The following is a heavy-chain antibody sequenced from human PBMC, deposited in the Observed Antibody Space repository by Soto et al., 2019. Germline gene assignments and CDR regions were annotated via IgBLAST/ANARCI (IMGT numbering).Heavy chain of an antibody. CDR1: GGSISSYY. CDR2: IYYRWST. J-gene: IGHJ6*03. CDR3: ARTYCSGGSCYYPPDLTYHYYYMAV. V-gene: IGHV4-59*01. Sequence: PSETLSLTCTVSGGSISSYYWSWIRQPPGKGLEWIGYIYYRWSTNYNPSLKSRVTISVDTSKNQFSLKLSSVTAADTAVYYCARTYCSGGSCYYPPDLTYHYYYMAVSAQGTTVPVSS. D-gene: IGHD2-15*01.